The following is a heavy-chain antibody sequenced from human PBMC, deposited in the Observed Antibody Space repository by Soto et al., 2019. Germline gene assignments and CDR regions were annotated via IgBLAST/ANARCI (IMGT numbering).Heavy chain of an antibody. CDR3: PGPESGPFDP. J-gene: IGHJ5*02. V-gene: IGHV4-30-2*01. CDR2: IYHSGST. CDR1: GGSISSGGYS. D-gene: IGHD1-1*01. Sequence: QLQLQESGSGLVKPSQTLSLTCAVSGGSISSGGYSWSWIRQPPGKGLEWIGYIYHSGSTYYNPSLKGRVTISVDRSKHHFPLKLCSVTAADTAVYSCPGPESGPFDPWGQGTLVTVSS.